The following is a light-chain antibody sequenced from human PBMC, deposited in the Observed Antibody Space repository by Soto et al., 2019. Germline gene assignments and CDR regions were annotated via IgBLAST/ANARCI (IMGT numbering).Light chain of an antibody. Sequence: DIQMTQSPSSLSASVGDRVTITCQAIHYLGNSLSWSQQKPGKAPKLLISDASNLETGVPSRFSASASGTDFTFTISSLQPEDIATYYCQQYDSLPFTFGGGTKVDIK. CDR1: HYLGNS. V-gene: IGKV1-33*01. CDR2: DAS. J-gene: IGKJ4*01. CDR3: QQYDSLPFT.